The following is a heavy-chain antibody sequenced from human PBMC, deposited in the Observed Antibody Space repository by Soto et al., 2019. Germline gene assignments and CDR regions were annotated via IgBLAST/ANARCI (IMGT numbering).Heavy chain of an antibody. CDR3: ARETHTMVRGVTTTFAFDI. Sequence: ASVKVSCKASGYTFTSYAMHWVRQAPGQRLEWMGWINAGNGNTKYSQKFQGRVTITRDTSASTAYMELSSLRSEDTAVYYCARETHTMVRGVTTTFAFDIWGQGTMVTVSS. CDR2: INAGNGNT. CDR1: GYTFTSYA. D-gene: IGHD3-10*01. J-gene: IGHJ3*02. V-gene: IGHV1-3*01.